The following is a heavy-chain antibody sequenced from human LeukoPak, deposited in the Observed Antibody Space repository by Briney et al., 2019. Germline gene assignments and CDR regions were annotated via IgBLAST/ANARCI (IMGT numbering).Heavy chain of an antibody. CDR1: GFTFSSYA. V-gene: IGHV3-23*01. Sequence: GGSLRLSCAASGFTFSSYAMSWVRQAPGKGLEWVSAISGSGGSTCYADSVKGRFTISRDNSKNTLYLQMNSLRAEDTAVYYCAKEVGVSWELLRVHYWGQGTLVTVSS. CDR3: AKEVGVSWELLRVHY. D-gene: IGHD1-26*01. CDR2: ISGSGGST. J-gene: IGHJ4*02.